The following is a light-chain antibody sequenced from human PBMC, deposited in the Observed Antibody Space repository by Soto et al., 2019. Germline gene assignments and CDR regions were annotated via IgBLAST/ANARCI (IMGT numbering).Light chain of an antibody. Sequence: QAVVTQPPSVSAAPGQKVTISCSGSSSNIGNKYVSWYQQLPGTAPKLLIHENDKRPSGIPDRFSGSKSGTSATLGITGLQTGDEADYYCGTWDSGLSVDVFGTGTKLTVL. V-gene: IGLV1-51*02. J-gene: IGLJ1*01. CDR1: SSNIGNKY. CDR2: END. CDR3: GTWDSGLSVDV.